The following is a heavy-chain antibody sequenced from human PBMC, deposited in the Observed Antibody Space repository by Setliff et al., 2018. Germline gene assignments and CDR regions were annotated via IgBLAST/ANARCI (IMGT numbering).Heavy chain of an antibody. CDR1: GFRFSTSD. CDR3: AKVPDSGGYAGPFDF. V-gene: IGHV3-30*02. J-gene: IGHJ4*02. CDR2: IQHDGSRE. Sequence: GESLRLSCAASGFRFSTSDMHWVRQAPGKGLEWVSFIQHDGSREFYGDPMKGRFIISRDNSKNTLYLQMNSLSAEDTAVYYCAKVPDSGGYAGPFDFWGQGTLVTVS. D-gene: IGHD5-12*01.